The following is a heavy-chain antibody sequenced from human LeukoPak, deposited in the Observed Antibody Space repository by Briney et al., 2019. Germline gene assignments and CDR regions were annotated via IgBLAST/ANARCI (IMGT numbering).Heavy chain of an antibody. Sequence: VASVKVSCKASGYTFTGYYMHWVRQAPGQGLEWMGWINTNTGNPTYAQGFTGRFLFSLDTSVSTAYLQISSLKAEDTAVYYCARRGSGYPPDYWGQGTLVTVSS. CDR2: INTNTGNP. CDR3: ARRGSGYPPDY. J-gene: IGHJ4*02. V-gene: IGHV7-4-1*02. CDR1: GYTFTGYY. D-gene: IGHD5-12*01.